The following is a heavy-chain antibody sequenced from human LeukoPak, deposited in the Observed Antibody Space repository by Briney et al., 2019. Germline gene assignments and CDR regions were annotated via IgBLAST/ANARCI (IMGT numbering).Heavy chain of an antibody. D-gene: IGHD5-18*01. CDR3: ARGAPPRIQLWADAFDI. CDR1: GFTFSSYG. Sequence: PGWALRLSCAACGFTFSSYGMHWVRQAPGKGLEGVAVIWYDGCNKYYADSLKGRFTISRDSSKNTQSLHMNGLRADDTAVYYCARGAPPRIQLWADAFDIWGQGTMVTVSS. V-gene: IGHV3-33*01. J-gene: IGHJ3*02. CDR2: IWYDGCNK.